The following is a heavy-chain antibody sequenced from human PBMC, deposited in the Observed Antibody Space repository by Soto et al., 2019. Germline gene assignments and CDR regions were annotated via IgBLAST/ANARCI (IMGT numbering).Heavy chain of an antibody. V-gene: IGHV1-69*01. J-gene: IGHJ6*02. D-gene: IGHD4-17*01. Sequence: QVQLVQSGAEVKKPGSSVKVSCKASGGTFSSYAISWERQAPGQGLEWMGGIIPIFGTANYAQKFQGRVTITADESTSTAYMELSSLRSEDTAVYYCARGRIELGHYGDYGMDVWGQGTTVTVSS. CDR3: ARGRIELGHYGDYGMDV. CDR2: IIPIFGTA. CDR1: GGTFSSYA.